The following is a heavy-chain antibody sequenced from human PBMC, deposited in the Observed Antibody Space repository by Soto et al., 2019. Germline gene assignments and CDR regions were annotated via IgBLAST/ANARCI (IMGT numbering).Heavy chain of an antibody. CDR2: INAGNGNT. V-gene: IGHV1-3*01. J-gene: IGHJ6*03. Sequence: QVQLVQSGAEVKKPGASVKVSCKASGYTFTSYAMHWVRQAPGQRLEWMGWINAGNGNTKYSQKFQGRVTITRDTSASTAYMELSSLRSEDTAVYYCARDRTIQLWSRAYYYYMDVWGKGTTVTVSS. CDR3: ARDRTIQLWSRAYYYYMDV. D-gene: IGHD5-18*01. CDR1: GYTFTSYA.